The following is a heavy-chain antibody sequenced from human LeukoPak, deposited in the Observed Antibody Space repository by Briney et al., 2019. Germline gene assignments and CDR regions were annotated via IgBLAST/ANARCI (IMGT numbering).Heavy chain of an antibody. J-gene: IGHJ4*02. CDR3: ARSVGSYFDY. CDR2: VHPGDSAT. CDR1: GYSFTNHW. D-gene: IGHD1-26*01. Sequence: GESLKISCKGSGYSFTNHWIGWVRQMPGKGLEWMGIVHPGDSATTYSPSFEGQVTISAGKSISTAYLQWSSLKASDSAMYYCARSVGSYFDYWGQGTLVTVSS. V-gene: IGHV5-51*01.